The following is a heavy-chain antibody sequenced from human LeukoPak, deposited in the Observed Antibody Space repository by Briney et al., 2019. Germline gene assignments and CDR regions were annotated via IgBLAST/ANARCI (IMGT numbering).Heavy chain of an antibody. D-gene: IGHD5-18*01. CDR3: ARQDTAMVGVY. Sequence: PSETLSLTCTVSGGSISSSSYYWGWIRQPPGKGLEWIGSIYYSGSTYYNPSLKSRVTISVDTSKNQFSLKLSSVTAADTAVYYCARQDTAMVGVYWGQGTLVTVSS. V-gene: IGHV4-39*01. CDR1: GGSISSSSYY. J-gene: IGHJ4*02. CDR2: IYYSGST.